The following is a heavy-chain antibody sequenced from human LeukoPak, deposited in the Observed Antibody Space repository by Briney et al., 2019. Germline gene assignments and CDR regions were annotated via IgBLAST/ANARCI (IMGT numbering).Heavy chain of an antibody. Sequence: GALRLPRAAPWFTLKKHSLNLVRPASGKGPEWVSSISTTSSHIYYADSVKGRFTVSRDFAKNSLFLQMTSLRAEDTAVYYCARVAYGDYYLDYWGQGTLVTVSS. J-gene: IGHJ4*02. V-gene: IGHV3-21*01. CDR1: WFTLKKHS. D-gene: IGHD4-17*01. CDR2: ISTTSSHI. CDR3: ARVAYGDYYLDY.